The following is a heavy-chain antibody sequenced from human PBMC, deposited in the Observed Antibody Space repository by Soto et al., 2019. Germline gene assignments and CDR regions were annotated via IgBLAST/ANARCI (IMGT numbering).Heavy chain of an antibody. CDR2: IIPILGIA. CDR3: AKVAEMGSVTEGYYYYMDV. V-gene: IGHV1-69*02. D-gene: IGHD3-10*01. CDR1: GGTFRNYT. J-gene: IGHJ6*03. Sequence: QVQLVQSGAEVKKSGSSVKVSCKASGGTFRNYTISWVRQAPGQGLEWMGRIIPILGIANYPQKFQGRVTITADKSMNTAYWELSGLRSEDTAMYYCAKVAEMGSVTEGYYYYMDVWGKGTTVTVS.